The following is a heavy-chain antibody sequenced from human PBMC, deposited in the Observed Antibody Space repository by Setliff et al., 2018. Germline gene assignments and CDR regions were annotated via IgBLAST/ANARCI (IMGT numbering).Heavy chain of an antibody. V-gene: IGHV4-61*09. CDR3: ARAGPTVTFFRVLVISWWDP. Sequence: SETLSLTCTVSGDSISSGSYYWTWIRQPAGKGLEWIGHFHTGGSTNYNRSLRSRVSISVDTSKNQFSLKLSSAAAADTATYYCARAGPTVTFFRVLVISWWDPWGQGSLVTVSS. CDR2: FHTGGST. CDR1: GDSISSGSYY. J-gene: IGHJ5*02. D-gene: IGHD3-3*01.